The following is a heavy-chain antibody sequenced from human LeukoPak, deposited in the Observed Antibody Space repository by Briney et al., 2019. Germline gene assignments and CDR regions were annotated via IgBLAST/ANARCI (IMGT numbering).Heavy chain of an antibody. V-gene: IGHV3-30*04. CDR3: ARGDGSGLLYYGMDV. CDR2: ISYDGSNK. D-gene: IGHD3-10*01. Sequence: GGSLRLSCAAPGFTFSSYAMHWVRQAPGKGLEWVAVISYDGSNKYYADSVKGRFTISRDNSKNTLYLQMNSLRAEDTAVYYCARGDGSGLLYYGMDVWGKGTTVTVSS. CDR1: GFTFSSYA. J-gene: IGHJ6*04.